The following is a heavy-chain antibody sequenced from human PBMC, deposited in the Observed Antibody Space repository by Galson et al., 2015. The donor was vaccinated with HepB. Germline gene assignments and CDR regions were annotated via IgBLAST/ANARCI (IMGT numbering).Heavy chain of an antibody. J-gene: IGHJ3*02. Sequence: SLRLSCAASGFTFSSYGMHWVRQAPGKGLEWVAVISYDGSNKYYADSVKGRFTISRDNSKNTLYLQMNSLRAEDTAVYYCAKEPGGPLRYFDWLTGENAFDIWGRGTMVTVSS. V-gene: IGHV3-30*18. CDR2: ISYDGSNK. D-gene: IGHD3-9*01. CDR3: AKEPGGPLRYFDWLTGENAFDI. CDR1: GFTFSSYG.